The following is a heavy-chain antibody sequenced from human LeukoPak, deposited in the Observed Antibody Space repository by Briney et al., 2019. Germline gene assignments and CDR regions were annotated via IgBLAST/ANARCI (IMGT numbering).Heavy chain of an antibody. Sequence: SETLSLTCTVSGGSISSYYWSWIRQPPGKGLEWIGYIYYSGSTNYNPSLKSRVTISVDTSKNQFSLKLSSVTAADTAVYYCTRLYYYDSSGRSDYWGQGTLVTVSS. CDR3: TRLYYYDSSGRSDY. CDR1: GGSISSYY. V-gene: IGHV4-59*01. CDR2: IYYSGST. J-gene: IGHJ4*02. D-gene: IGHD3-22*01.